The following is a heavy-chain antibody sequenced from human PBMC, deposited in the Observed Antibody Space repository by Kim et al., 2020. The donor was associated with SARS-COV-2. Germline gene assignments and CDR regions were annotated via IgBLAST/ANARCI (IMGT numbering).Heavy chain of an antibody. Sequence: GGSLRLSCAVSGFSVSGDYMNWVRQAPGKGLECASVIHTGGATFYADSVKGRFTISRDSSKNTLYLQMNSLRVEDTAVYYCARHDWFDPWGQGTLVTVSS. V-gene: IGHV3-66*04. J-gene: IGHJ5*02. CDR3: ARHDWFDP. CDR1: GFSVSGDY. CDR2: IHTGGAT.